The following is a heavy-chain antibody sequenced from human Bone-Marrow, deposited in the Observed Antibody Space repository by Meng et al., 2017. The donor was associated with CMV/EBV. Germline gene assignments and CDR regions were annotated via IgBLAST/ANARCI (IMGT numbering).Heavy chain of an antibody. J-gene: IGHJ4*02. CDR1: GFNISQFG. D-gene: IGHD2-2*01. CDR2: IRYGGSRK. CDR3: AKPGRHCSSSSCWLDY. V-gene: IGHV3-30*02. Sequence: GESLKISCAASGFNISQFGMHWVRQAPGKGLEWVAFIRYGGSRKYEAESVRGRFTISRDNSKSTLYLLMNSLRPEDTAVYYCAKPGRHCSSSSCWLDYWGQGTLVTVSS.